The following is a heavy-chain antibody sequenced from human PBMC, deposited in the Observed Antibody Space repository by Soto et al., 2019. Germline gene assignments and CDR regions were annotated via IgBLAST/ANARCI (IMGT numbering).Heavy chain of an antibody. D-gene: IGHD3-16*01. CDR1: GFTFSSYS. V-gene: IGHV3-21*01. CDR2: ISSSSSYI. CDR3: ARPGDYAGMDV. J-gene: IGHJ6*02. Sequence: GGSLRLSCAASGFTFSSYSMNWVRQAPGKGLEWVSSISSSSSYIYDADSVKRRFTISRDNAKNSLYLQMNSLRAEDTAVYYCARPGDYAGMDVWGQGTTVTVSS.